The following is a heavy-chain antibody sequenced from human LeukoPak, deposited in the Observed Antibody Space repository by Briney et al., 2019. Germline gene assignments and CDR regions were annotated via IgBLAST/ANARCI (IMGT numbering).Heavy chain of an antibody. CDR2: IYHSGST. J-gene: IGHJ4*02. V-gene: IGHV4-39*07. Sequence: SETLSLTCTVSGGSISSSNYYWGWIRQPPGKGLEWIGSIYHSGSTYYNPSLKSRVTISRDTSKNQFSLKLSSVTAADSAVYYCGRYCGNERGIDYWGQGTPVTVSS. CDR1: GGSISSSNYY. CDR3: GRYCGNERGIDY. D-gene: IGHD5-12*01.